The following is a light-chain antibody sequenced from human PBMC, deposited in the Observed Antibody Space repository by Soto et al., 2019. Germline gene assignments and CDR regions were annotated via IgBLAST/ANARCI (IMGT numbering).Light chain of an antibody. CDR3: QSYDSSLSGYV. J-gene: IGLJ1*01. Sequence: QSVLTQPPSVSGAPGQRVTISCTGCSSNIGAGYDVHWYQQLPGTAPKLLIYDNNNRPSGVPDRFSGSKSGTSASLAITGLQAEDEADYYCQSYDSSLSGYVFGTGTKLTVL. V-gene: IGLV1-40*01. CDR1: SSNIGAGYD. CDR2: DNN.